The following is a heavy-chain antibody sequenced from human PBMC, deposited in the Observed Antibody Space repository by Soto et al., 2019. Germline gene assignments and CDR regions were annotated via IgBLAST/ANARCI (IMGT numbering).Heavy chain of an antibody. CDR1: GGSISSGDYY. V-gene: IGHV4-30-4*01. D-gene: IGHD3-22*01. CDR2: ISYSGST. CDR3: AREPVGEGDDSSGYYSDY. J-gene: IGHJ4*02. Sequence: QVQLQESGPGLVKPSQTLSLTCTVSGGSISSGDYYWSWIRQPPGKGLEWIGYISYSGSTYYNPSLKSRVTISVDTSKNQFSLKLSSVTAADTAVYYCAREPVGEGDDSSGYYSDYWGQGTLVTVSS.